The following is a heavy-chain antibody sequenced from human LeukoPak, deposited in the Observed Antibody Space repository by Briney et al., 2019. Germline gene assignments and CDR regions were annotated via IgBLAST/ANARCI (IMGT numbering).Heavy chain of an antibody. Sequence: GGSLRLSCAASGFTFSSYAMSWVRQAPGKGPEWVSSISGSGGSTYYADSVKGRFTISRDNSKNTLYLQVNSLRAEDTAVFYCAKGVVPATVYYVMDVWGQGTTVTVSS. D-gene: IGHD2-15*01. CDR2: ISGSGGST. J-gene: IGHJ6*02. CDR1: GFTFSSYA. CDR3: AKGVVPATVYYVMDV. V-gene: IGHV3-23*01.